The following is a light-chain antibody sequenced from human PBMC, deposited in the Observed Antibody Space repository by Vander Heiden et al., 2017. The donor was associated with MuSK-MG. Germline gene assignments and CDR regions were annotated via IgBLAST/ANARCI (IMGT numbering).Light chain of an antibody. Sequence: EIVLTQSPATLSLSPGERATLSCRASQSVSSYLAWYQQKPGQAPRLLIYDASNRATGIPARFSGSGSGTDFTLTISSLEPEDFAVYYCQQYSNWPPHTFGGGTKVEIK. CDR1: QSVSSY. CDR3: QQYSNWPPHT. V-gene: IGKV3-11*01. J-gene: IGKJ4*01. CDR2: DAS.